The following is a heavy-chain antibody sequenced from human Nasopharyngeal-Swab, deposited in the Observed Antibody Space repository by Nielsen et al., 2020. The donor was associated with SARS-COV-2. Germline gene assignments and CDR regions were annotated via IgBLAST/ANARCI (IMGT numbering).Heavy chain of an antibody. CDR3: ARVPYYDFWSGYHYYYYGMDV. J-gene: IGHJ6*02. CDR2: IYYSGST. Sequence: SETLSLTCTVSGGSISSYYWSWIRQPPGKGLEWIGYIYYSGSTNYNPSLKSRVTISVDTSKNQFSLKLSSVTAADTAVYYCARVPYYDFWSGYHYYYYGMDVWGQGTMVTVSS. V-gene: IGHV4-59*01. D-gene: IGHD3-3*01. CDR1: GGSISSYY.